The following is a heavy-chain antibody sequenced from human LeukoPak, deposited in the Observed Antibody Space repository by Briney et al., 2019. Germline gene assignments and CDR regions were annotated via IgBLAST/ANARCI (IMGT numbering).Heavy chain of an antibody. CDR2: IYPGDSDT. D-gene: IGHD1-26*01. V-gene: IGHV5-51*01. CDR1: GYSFTSYW. Sequence: GESLKISCKGSGYSFTSYWIGWVRQMPGKGLEWMGVIYPGDSDTRYSPSFQGQVTISADKSISTAYLQWSSLKASDTAMYYCARASGSYYGSLLLDYWGQGTLVTVSS. J-gene: IGHJ4*02. CDR3: ARASGSYYGSLLLDY.